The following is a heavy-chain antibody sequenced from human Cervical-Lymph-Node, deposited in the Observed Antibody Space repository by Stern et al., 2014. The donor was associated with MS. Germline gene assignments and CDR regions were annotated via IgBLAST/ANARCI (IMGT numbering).Heavy chain of an antibody. Sequence: EVQLVESGGGLVQPGRSLRLSCVASGFTFDDYVMHWVRQAPGKGLEGVSSISWNSGNRDYADSVKGRFTISRDNAKNSLYLQMNTLRAEDTAFYYCATLGTYGYFDYWGQGTLVTVSS. V-gene: IGHV3-9*01. CDR1: GFTFDDYV. D-gene: IGHD7-27*01. CDR2: ISWNSGNR. CDR3: ATLGTYGYFDY. J-gene: IGHJ4*02.